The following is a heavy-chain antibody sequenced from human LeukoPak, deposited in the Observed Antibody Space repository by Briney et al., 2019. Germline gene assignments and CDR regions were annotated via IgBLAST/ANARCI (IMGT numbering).Heavy chain of an antibody. D-gene: IGHD6-19*01. V-gene: IGHV1-24*01. J-gene: IGHJ6*02. CDR3: ARRSGGSGWYRNYYYYYGMDV. Sequence: ASVKVSCKVSGYTLTELSMHWVRQAPGKGLEWMGGFDPEDGETIYAQKFQGRVAMTEDTSTDTAYMELSSLRSEDTAVYYCARRSGGSGWYRNYYYYYGMDVWGQGTTVTVSS. CDR2: FDPEDGET. CDR1: GYTLTELS.